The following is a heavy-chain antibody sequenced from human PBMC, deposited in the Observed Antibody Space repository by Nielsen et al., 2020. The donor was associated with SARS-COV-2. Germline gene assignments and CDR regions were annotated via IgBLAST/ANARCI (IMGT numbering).Heavy chain of an antibody. CDR2: ISYDGSNK. V-gene: IGHV3-30-3*01. CDR1: GFTFSSYA. J-gene: IGHJ4*02. Sequence: GESLKISCAASGFTFSSYAMHWVRQAPGKGLEWVAVISYDGSNKYYADSVKGRFTISRDNSKNTLYLQMNSLRAGDTAVYYCARDFSGDFDYWGQGTLVTVSS. D-gene: IGHD3-10*01. CDR3: ARDFSGDFDY.